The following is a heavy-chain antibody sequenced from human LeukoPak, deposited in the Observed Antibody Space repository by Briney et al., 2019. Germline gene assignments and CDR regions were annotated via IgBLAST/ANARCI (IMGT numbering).Heavy chain of an antibody. CDR3: AKFSGSSGYYEDFDY. CDR2: ISGSGGKT. D-gene: IGHD3-22*01. Sequence: GGSLRLSCAASGLTFSSYAMSWVRQAPGKGLEWVSGISGSGGKTYYADSVKGRFTISRDNSKNTLYLQMNSLRAEDTAIYYCAKFSGSSGYYEDFDYWGQGTLVTVSS. CDR1: GLTFSSYA. V-gene: IGHV3-23*01. J-gene: IGHJ4*02.